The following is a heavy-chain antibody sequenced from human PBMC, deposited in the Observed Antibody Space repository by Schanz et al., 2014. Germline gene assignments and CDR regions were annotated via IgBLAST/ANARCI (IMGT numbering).Heavy chain of an antibody. CDR1: GGSISSSTYY. V-gene: IGHV4-39*01. Sequence: QLQLQESGPGLVIPSETLSLTCTVSGGSISSSTYYWGWIRQPPGKGPEWIGTIDDTGSTYYTPSRRGRLTMSVDPSKTQLPVPLPFWTAADTAVYYCARLMVPGWFDPWGQGQLVTVSS. CDR3: ARLMVPGWFDP. D-gene: IGHD3-10*01. J-gene: IGHJ5*02. CDR2: IDDTGST.